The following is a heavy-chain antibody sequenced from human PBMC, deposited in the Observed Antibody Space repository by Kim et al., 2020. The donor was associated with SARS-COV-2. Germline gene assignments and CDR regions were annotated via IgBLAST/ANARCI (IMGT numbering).Heavy chain of an antibody. Sequence: SETLSLTCVVSGGSFSGYYWSWIRQPPGKGLEWIGEINHSGSTNSNPSLKSRVAISVDTSMKVVSLSLGVVIAADTAVYYCARGGFYGSGSYDHWGQGTLVTVSS. CDR3: ARGGFYGSGSYDH. V-gene: IGHV4-34*01. CDR2: INHSGST. CDR1: GGSFSGYY. D-gene: IGHD3-10*01. J-gene: IGHJ4*02.